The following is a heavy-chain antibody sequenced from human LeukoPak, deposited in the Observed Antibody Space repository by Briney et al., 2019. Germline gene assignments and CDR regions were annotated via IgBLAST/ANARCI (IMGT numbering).Heavy chain of an antibody. Sequence: GGSLRLSCAASGFTVSSNYMSWVRQAPGKGLEWVSVIYSGGSTYYADSVKGRFTISRDNAKNSLYLQMNSLRAEDTAVYYCARGSSYGDYDYWGQGTLVTVSS. CDR2: IYSGGST. CDR1: GFTVSSNY. D-gene: IGHD4-17*01. V-gene: IGHV3-53*01. CDR3: ARGSSYGDYDY. J-gene: IGHJ4*02.